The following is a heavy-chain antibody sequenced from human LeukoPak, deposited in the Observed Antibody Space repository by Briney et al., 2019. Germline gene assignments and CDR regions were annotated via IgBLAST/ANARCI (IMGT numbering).Heavy chain of an antibody. Sequence: PGGSLRLSCAASGFTFSSYWMHWVRQAPGKGLVWVSRINSDGSSTSYADSVKGRFTISRDNAKNTLYLQMNSLRAEDTAVYYCARGTTVTTYYYYYMDVWGKGTTVTVSS. CDR1: GFTFSSYW. D-gene: IGHD4-11*01. J-gene: IGHJ6*03. CDR2: INSDGSST. V-gene: IGHV3-74*01. CDR3: ARGTTVTTYYYYYMDV.